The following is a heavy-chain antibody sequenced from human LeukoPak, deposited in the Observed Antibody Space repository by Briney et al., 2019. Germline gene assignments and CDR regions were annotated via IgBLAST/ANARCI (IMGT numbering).Heavy chain of an antibody. D-gene: IGHD4-23*01. Sequence: PGGSLRLSCAASEFTFSSYWMSWVRQAPGKGPEWVANIKQDGSEKYYVDSVKGRFTISRDNAKNSLYLQMNSLRAEDTAVYYCARVRWKHGGYWGQGTLVTVSS. CDR2: IKQDGSEK. CDR1: EFTFSSYW. V-gene: IGHV3-7*01. J-gene: IGHJ4*02. CDR3: ARVRWKHGGY.